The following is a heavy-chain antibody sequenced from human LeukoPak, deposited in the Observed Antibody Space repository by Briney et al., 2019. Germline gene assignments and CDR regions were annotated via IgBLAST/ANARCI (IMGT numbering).Heavy chain of an antibody. CDR2: IYYSGST. Sequence: SETLSLTCTVSGGSISSYYWSWIRQPPGKGLEWIGYIYYSGSTNYNPSLKSRVTISVETSKNQFSLKLSSVTAADTAVYYCARDTGRITIFGVVIASGAFDIWGQGTMVTVSS. CDR1: GGSISSYY. CDR3: ARDTGRITIFGVVIASGAFDI. D-gene: IGHD3-3*01. V-gene: IGHV4-59*01. J-gene: IGHJ3*02.